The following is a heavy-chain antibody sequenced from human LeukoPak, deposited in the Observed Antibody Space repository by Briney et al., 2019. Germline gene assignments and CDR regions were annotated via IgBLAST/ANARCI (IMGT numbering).Heavy chain of an antibody. Sequence: SETLSLTCAVYGGSFSDYYWSWIRQPPGKGLEWIGEINHSGSTNYNPSLKSRVTISVDTSKNQFSLKLSSVTAADTAVYYCAGSIAALLDYWGQGTLVTVSS. CDR1: GGSFSDYY. V-gene: IGHV4-34*01. CDR3: AGSIAALLDY. J-gene: IGHJ4*02. CDR2: INHSGST. D-gene: IGHD6-6*01.